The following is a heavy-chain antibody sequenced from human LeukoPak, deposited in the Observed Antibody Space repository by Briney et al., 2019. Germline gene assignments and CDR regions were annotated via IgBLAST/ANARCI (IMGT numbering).Heavy chain of an antibody. J-gene: IGHJ6*04. CDR1: GFTFSSYW. D-gene: IGHD3-10*02. CDR2: ISNDGSIT. Sequence: PGGSLRLSCAGSGFTFSSYWMHWVRQTPGKGLLWVSGISNDGSITRYADSVKGRFTISRDNAKNTVHLQMNSLRAEDTAVYYCAELGITMIGGVWGKGTTVTISS. V-gene: IGHV3-74*01. CDR3: AELGITMIGGV.